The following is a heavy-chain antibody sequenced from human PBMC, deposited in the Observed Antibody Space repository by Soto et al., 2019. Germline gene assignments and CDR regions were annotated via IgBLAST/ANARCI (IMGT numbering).Heavy chain of an antibody. Sequence: PSETLSLTCTVSGGSVSSGSYYWRWIRQPPGKGLEWIGYIYYSGSTNYNPSLKSRVTISVDTSKNQFSLKLSSVTAADTAVYYFASKLYSSGWYTPSYYYYSMDVCSQGTTVTVS. V-gene: IGHV4-61*01. CDR1: GGSVSSGSYY. J-gene: IGHJ6*02. D-gene: IGHD6-19*01. CDR3: ASKLYSSGWYTPSYYYYSMDV. CDR2: IYYSGST.